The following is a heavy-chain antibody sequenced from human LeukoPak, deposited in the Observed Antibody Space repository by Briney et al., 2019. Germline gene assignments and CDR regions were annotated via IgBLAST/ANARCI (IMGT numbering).Heavy chain of an antibody. CDR2: MYYSGSP. D-gene: IGHD6-6*01. CDR1: GGSINRTTYY. CDR3: AKDPSGHLVRGRWFDP. J-gene: IGHJ5*02. V-gene: IGHV4-39*07. Sequence: SETLSLTCTVSGGSINRTTYYWGWIRQPPGKGLEWIGSMYYSGSPYYNPSLKSQVTISVDTSKNQFSLKLSSVTAADTAVYYCAKDPSGHLVRGRWFDPWGQGTLVTVSS.